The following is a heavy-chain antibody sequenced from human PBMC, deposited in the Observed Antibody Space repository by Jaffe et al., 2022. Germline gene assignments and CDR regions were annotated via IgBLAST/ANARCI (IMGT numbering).Heavy chain of an antibody. V-gene: IGHV3-21*01. D-gene: IGHD6-19*01. Sequence: EVQLVESGGGLVKPGGSLRLSCAASGFTFSSYSMNWVRQAPGKGLEWVSSISSSSSYIYYADSVKGRFTISRDNAKNSLYLQMNSLRAEDTAVYYCARDRAPGIAVAGSSLDYWGQGTLVTVSS. J-gene: IGHJ4*02. CDR2: ISSSSSYI. CDR1: GFTFSSYS. CDR3: ARDRAPGIAVAGSSLDY.